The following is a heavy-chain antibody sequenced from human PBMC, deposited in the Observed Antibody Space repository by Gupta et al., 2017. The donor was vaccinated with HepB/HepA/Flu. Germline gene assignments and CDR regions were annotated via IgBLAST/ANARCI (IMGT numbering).Heavy chain of an antibody. CDR1: GGSFSSSA. J-gene: IGHJ6*03. Sequence: QLQLVQSGAEVKKPGSAVKVSFKASGGSFSSSAVSCLRHAPGPGLAWMGGIIPSFGTANYAQKCQGRVTTTEDESTSRAYMKLSSLRSKDTDVYYSARSVRDPDPTGPSYYYYLDVWGKGTTVTVSS. CDR3: ARSVRDPDPTGPSYYYYLDV. D-gene: IGHD1-14*01. CDR2: IIPSFGTA. V-gene: IGHV1-69*01.